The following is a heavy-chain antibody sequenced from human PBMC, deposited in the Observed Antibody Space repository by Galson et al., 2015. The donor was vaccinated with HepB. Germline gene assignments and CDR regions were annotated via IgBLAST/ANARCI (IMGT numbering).Heavy chain of an antibody. CDR2: ISYDGNHK. Sequence: SLRLACASSGCAFNIYTRHWVRQAPGKGLDWGGGISYDGNHKFYSDSVKGRFTISRDNSRNTYYLEMNTLRPDDTAVYYCARPLAGLAADGHYFDTWGQGTLVTVSS. V-gene: IGHV3-30-3*01. CDR3: ARPLAGLAADGHYFDT. D-gene: IGHD6-13*01. J-gene: IGHJ4*02. CDR1: GCAFNIYT.